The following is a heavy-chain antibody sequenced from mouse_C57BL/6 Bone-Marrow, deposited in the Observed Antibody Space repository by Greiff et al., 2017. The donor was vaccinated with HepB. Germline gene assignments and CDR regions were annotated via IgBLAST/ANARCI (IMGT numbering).Heavy chain of an antibody. J-gene: IGHJ2*01. CDR3: ARNLRTFDY. CDR1: GYSITSGYY. CDR2: ISYDGSN. Sequence: EVHLVESGPGLVKPSQSLSLTCSVTGYSITSGYYWNWIRQFPGNKLEWMGYISYDGSNNYNPSLKNRISITRDTSKNQFFLKLNSVTTEDTATYYCARNLRTFDYWGQGTTLTVSS. D-gene: IGHD5-1*01. V-gene: IGHV3-6*01.